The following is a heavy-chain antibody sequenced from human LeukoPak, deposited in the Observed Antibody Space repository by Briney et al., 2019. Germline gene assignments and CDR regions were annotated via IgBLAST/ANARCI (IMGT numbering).Heavy chain of an antibody. V-gene: IGHV3-23*01. D-gene: IGHD6-13*01. CDR2: LSDSGSSL. CDR3: AKVQPNFSRNWFRPPLDY. J-gene: IGHJ4*02. CDR1: GFTFSSYA. Sequence: PGGSLRLSCAASGFTFSSYAMTWVRQAPGKGLEWLSALSDSGSSLYYADSVKGRFTISRDNSKNTLFLQMNSLRADDTAVYYCAKVQPNFSRNWFRPPLDYWGRGTLVTVSS.